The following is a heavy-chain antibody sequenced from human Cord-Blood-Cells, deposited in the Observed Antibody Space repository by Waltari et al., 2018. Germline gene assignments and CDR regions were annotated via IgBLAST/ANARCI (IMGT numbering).Heavy chain of an antibody. J-gene: IGHJ3*02. CDR1: GFTFSSYG. Sequence: QVQLVESGGGVVQPGRSLRLSCAASGFTFSSYGMHWVRQAPGKGLEWVAVIWYDGSNKYYADSVKGRFTIPRDNSKNTLYLQMNSLRAEDTAVYYCARGGATDAFDIWGQGTMVTVSS. V-gene: IGHV3-33*01. CDR2: IWYDGSNK. CDR3: ARGGATDAFDI. D-gene: IGHD1-26*01.